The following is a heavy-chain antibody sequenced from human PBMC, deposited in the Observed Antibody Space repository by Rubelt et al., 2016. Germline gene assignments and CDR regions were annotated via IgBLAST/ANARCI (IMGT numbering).Heavy chain of an antibody. Sequence: VGSLRLSRAASGFSFNTYAMSWVRQAPGKGLEWVSAISGSTGMTYYSDSVKGRFTISRDNAKNSLYLQMNSLRAEDTALYYCAKDIEGYSSSWGGMDVWGQGTTVTVSS. CDR1: GFSFNTYA. J-gene: IGHJ6*02. CDR3: AKDIEGYSSSWGGMDV. CDR2: ISGSTGMT. V-gene: IGHV3-23*01. D-gene: IGHD6-13*01.